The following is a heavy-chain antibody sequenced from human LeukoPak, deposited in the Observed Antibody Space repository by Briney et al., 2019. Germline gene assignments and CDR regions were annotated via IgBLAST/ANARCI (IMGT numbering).Heavy chain of an antibody. Sequence: GGSLRLSCAASGFTFSSYSMNWVRQAPGKGLEWVSYISSSNSFTYYADSVKGRFTISRDNAKNSLYLQMNSLRDEDTAVYYRARDRYYGPDFGPWGQGTLVSVSS. V-gene: IGHV3-48*02. CDR3: ARDRYYGPDFGP. CDR1: GFTFSSYS. CDR2: ISSSNSFT. J-gene: IGHJ5*02. D-gene: IGHD1-26*01.